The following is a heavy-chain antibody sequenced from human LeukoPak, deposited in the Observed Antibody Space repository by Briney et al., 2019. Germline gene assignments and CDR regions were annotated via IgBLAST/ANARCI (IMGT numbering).Heavy chain of an antibody. V-gene: IGHV1-8*03. Sequence: ASVKVSCKASGYTFTNYDLNWVRQATGQGLEWMAWMNPNNGDTSYAQKFQGRVTITSNTSISTVYMELSSLRSEDTAVYYCARGPFSLDTSGWYDRGNWFDPWGQGTLVIVSS. CDR1: GYTFTNYD. D-gene: IGHD6-19*01. CDR2: MNPNNGDT. CDR3: ARGPFSLDTSGWYDRGNWFDP. J-gene: IGHJ5*02.